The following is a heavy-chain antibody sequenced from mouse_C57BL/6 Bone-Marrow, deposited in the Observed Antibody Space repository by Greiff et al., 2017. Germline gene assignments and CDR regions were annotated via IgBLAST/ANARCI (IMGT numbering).Heavy chain of an antibody. CDR3: ASLYCAGLGFAY. Sequence: QVQLQQSGPGLVAPSQSLSITCTVSGYSLTSYGVHWVRQPPGKGLEWMVVIWRDGSTTYNSAHNSSLSICKDNSTRQVSLKMDSLQTDDTAIYYCASLYCAGLGFAYWGKGTMVTVSA. D-gene: IGHD3-1*01. V-gene: IGHV2-6*03. CDR1: GYSLTSYG. J-gene: IGHJ3*01. CDR2: IWRDGST.